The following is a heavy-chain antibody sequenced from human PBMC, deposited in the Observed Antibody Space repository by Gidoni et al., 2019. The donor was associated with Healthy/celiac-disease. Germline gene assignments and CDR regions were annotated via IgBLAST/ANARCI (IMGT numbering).Heavy chain of an antibody. Sequence: EVQLLESGGGLVQPGGSLRVSCAASGFPFSSYAMSWVRKAPGKGLEWVSAISGSGGSTYYADSVKGRFTISRDNSKNTLYLQMNSLRAEDTAVYYCAKGERGVVPAAYFDYWGQGTLVTVSS. J-gene: IGHJ4*02. CDR3: AKGERGVVPAAYFDY. D-gene: IGHD2-2*01. V-gene: IGHV3-23*01. CDR2: ISGSGGST. CDR1: GFPFSSYA.